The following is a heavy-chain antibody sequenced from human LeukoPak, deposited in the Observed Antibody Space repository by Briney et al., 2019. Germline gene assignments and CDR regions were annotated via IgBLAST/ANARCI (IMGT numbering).Heavy chain of an antibody. V-gene: IGHV1-69*04. CDR1: GGTFSSYA. J-gene: IGHJ4*02. Sequence: SVKVSCKASGGTFSSYAISWVRQAPGQGLEWMGRIITILGIANYAQKFQGRVTITADKSTSTAYMELSSLRSEDTAVYYCARGPLLNYYDSSSLDYWGQGTLVTVSS. CDR2: IITILGIA. D-gene: IGHD3-22*01. CDR3: ARGPLLNYYDSSSLDY.